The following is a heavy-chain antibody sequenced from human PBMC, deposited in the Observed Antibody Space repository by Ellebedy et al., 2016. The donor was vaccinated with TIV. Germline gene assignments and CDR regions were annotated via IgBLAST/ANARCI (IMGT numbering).Heavy chain of an antibody. Sequence: AASVTVSCKASGYTFTTYYMHWVRQAPGQGLEWMGWINPNSGGTNYAQKFQGWVTMTRDTSISTAYMELSRLRSDDTAVYYCARNGGSYSDFDYWGQGTLVTVSS. J-gene: IGHJ4*02. CDR3: ARNGGSYSDFDY. CDR2: INPNSGGT. D-gene: IGHD1-26*01. CDR1: GYTFTTYY. V-gene: IGHV1-2*04.